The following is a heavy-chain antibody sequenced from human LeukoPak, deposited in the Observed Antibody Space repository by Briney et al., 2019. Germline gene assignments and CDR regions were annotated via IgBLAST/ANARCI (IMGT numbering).Heavy chain of an antibody. D-gene: IGHD5-12*01. Sequence: ASVKVSCKASGYTFTSYYMHWVRQAPGQGLEWMGIINPSGGSTSYAQKFQGRVTMTRDTSTSTVYMELSSLRSEDTAVYYCALPSRWLYFDYWGQGTLVTASS. J-gene: IGHJ4*02. V-gene: IGHV1-46*01. CDR2: INPSGGST. CDR1: GYTFTSYY. CDR3: ALPSRWLYFDY.